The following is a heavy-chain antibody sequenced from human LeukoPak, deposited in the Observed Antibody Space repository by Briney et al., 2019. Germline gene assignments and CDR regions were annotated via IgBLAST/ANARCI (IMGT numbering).Heavy chain of an antibody. CDR3: AGSYSTDYYYYMDV. CDR1: GGSISSYY. J-gene: IGHJ6*03. V-gene: IGHV4-59*01. Sequence: PSETLSLTCTVSGGSISSYYWSWLRQPPGKGLEWIGYIYYSGSTNYNPSLKSRVTISVDTSKNQFSLKLSSVTAADTAVYYCAGSYSTDYYYYMDVWGKGTTVTISS. CDR2: IYYSGST. D-gene: IGHD6-13*01.